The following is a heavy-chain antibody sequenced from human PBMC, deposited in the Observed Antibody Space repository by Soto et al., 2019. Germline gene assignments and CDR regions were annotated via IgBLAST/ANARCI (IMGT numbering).Heavy chain of an antibody. D-gene: IGHD2-15*01. CDR3: VRGGGGGLFDP. CDR1: GFTFGDSY. Sequence: PGGVPRLSCAGSGFTFGDSYMSWIRQAPGKGLEWLSYISPGSRYPAYADSVKGRFTISRDNAKRSLYLQMMSLTAEDTAIYYCVRGGGGGLFDPWGQGTMVTVSS. J-gene: IGHJ5*02. CDR2: ISPGSRYP. V-gene: IGHV3-11*06.